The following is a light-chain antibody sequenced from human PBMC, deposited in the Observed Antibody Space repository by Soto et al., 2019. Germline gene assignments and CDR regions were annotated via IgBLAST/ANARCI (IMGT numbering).Light chain of an antibody. J-gene: IGLJ2*01. V-gene: IGLV2-14*01. CDR1: SSDVGDYNY. CDR2: GVS. Sequence: QSALTQPASVSGSPGQSITISCTGTSSDVGDYNYVSWYQQHPGKAPKLIIYGVSNPPSGISNRFSGSKSGNTASLPISGLQAEDEADYYCSSYTSTNTLVFGGGTKVTVL. CDR3: SSYTSTNTLV.